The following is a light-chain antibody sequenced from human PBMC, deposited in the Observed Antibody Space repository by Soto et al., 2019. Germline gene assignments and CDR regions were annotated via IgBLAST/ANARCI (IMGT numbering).Light chain of an antibody. J-gene: IGLJ1*01. V-gene: IGLV1-40*01. Sequence: QSVLTQPPSVSGAPGQRVTISCTGGSANIGTGYDVHWYQQVPGTAPKLLIYGNNNRPSGIPDRFSGSKSDTSASLAIAGLPAEDEADYYCQSYDSGLSTYVFGTGTKVTVL. CDR1: SANIGTGYD. CDR3: QSYDSGLSTYV. CDR2: GNN.